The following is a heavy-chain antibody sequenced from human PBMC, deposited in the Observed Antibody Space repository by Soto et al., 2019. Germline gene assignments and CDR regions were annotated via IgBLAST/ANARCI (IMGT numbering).Heavy chain of an antibody. CDR3: ARREQWLENFDY. CDR2: INPNSGDT. Sequence: GASVRFCCKASGYTLTSYYIHWILQAPGQGLEWMGWINPNSGDTNYSQDFQGRVTMTSDTSFTTAYVELTRLRSDDTAVYYCARREQWLENFDYWGQGTLVTVSS. D-gene: IGHD6-19*01. J-gene: IGHJ4*02. V-gene: IGHV1-2*02. CDR1: GYTLTSYY.